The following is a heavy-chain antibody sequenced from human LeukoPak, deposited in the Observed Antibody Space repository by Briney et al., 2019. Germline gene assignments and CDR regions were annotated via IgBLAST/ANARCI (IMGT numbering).Heavy chain of an antibody. CDR2: IKQDGSEK. CDR3: ARTDDFWSGYGFYYYMNV. Sequence: GGSLRLSCAASGFIFSRYWMSWVRQAPGKGLEWVANIKQDGSEKYYVDSVKGRFTISRDNAKNSLYLQMNSLRAEDTAVYYCARTDDFWSGYGFYYYMNVWGKGTTVTVSS. J-gene: IGHJ6*03. CDR1: GFIFSRYW. V-gene: IGHV3-7*01. D-gene: IGHD3-3*01.